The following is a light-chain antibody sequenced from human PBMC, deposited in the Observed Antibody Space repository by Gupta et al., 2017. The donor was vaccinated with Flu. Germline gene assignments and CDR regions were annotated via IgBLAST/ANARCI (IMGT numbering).Light chain of an antibody. CDR3: CSYAGSRWV. Sequence: GTSSDVCGYIYVSWYQQHPGKAPKFMIYDVTKRPSGVPDRFSGSKSGNTASLTISGLQAEDEDDYYCCSYAGSRWVFGGGTTLTVL. J-gene: IGLJ3*02. CDR1: SSDVCGYIY. CDR2: DVT. V-gene: IGLV2-11*03.